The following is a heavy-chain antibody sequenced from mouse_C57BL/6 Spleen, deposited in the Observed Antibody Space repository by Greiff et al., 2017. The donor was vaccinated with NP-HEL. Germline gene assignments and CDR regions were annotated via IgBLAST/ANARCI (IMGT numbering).Heavy chain of an antibody. D-gene: IGHD1-1*01. CDR2: ISSGCSTI. CDR3: ARRPTVHWYFDV. Sequence: EVTLMESGGGLVKPGGSLKLSCAASGFTFSDYGMHWVRQAPEKGLEWVAYISSGCSTIYYADTVKGRFTISRDNAKNTLFLQMTSLGSEDTAMYYCARRPTVHWYFDVWGTGTTVTVSS. J-gene: IGHJ1*03. CDR1: GFTFSDYG. V-gene: IGHV5-17*01.